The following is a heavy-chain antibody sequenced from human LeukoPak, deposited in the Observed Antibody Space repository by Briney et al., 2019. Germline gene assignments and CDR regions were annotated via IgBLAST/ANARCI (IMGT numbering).Heavy chain of an antibody. CDR1: GYTFTGYY. CDR2: INPNSGGT. Sequence: ASVKVSCKASGYTFTGYYMHWVRQAPGQGLEWMGWINPNSGGTNYAQKFQGRVTMTRDTSISTAYMELSRLRSDDTAVYYCARGPNIVVVPAAIGYWGQGTLVTVSS. CDR3: ARGPNIVVVPAAIGY. D-gene: IGHD2-2*01. V-gene: IGHV1-2*02. J-gene: IGHJ4*02.